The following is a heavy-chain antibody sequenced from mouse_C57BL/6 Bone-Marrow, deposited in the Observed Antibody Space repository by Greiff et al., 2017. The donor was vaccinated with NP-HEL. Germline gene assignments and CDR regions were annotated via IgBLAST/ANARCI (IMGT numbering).Heavy chain of an antibody. CDR1: GFTFSDYY. CDR3: ARQTGAWFAY. Sequence: DVKLVESEGGLVQPGSSMKLSCTASGFTFSDYYMAWVRQVPEKGLEWVANINYDGSSTYYLDSLKSRFIISRDNAKNILYLQMSSLKSEDTATYYCARQTGAWFAYWGQGTLVTVSA. D-gene: IGHD4-1*01. V-gene: IGHV5-16*01. J-gene: IGHJ3*01. CDR2: INYDGSST.